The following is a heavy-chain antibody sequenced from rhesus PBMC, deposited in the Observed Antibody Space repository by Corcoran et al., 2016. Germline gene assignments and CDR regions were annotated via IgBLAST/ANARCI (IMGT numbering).Heavy chain of an antibody. J-gene: IGHJ4*01. V-gene: IGHV4-169*01. Sequence: QLQLQESGPGLVKPSETLSVTCAVSGGSISSSYWSWIRQAPGKGLEWIGYIYCSGSSTNFNPSLKSRVTLSVDTSKSQFSLKLSSVTSADTAVYYCVSGGYANYWGQGVLVTVSS. CDR2: IYCSGSST. CDR3: VSGGYANY. D-gene: IGHD3-9*01. CDR1: GGSISSSY.